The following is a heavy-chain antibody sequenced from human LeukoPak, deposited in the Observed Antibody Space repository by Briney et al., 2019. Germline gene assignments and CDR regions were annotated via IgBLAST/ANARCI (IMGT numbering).Heavy chain of an antibody. CDR2: ISGSGGST. Sequence: GGSLRLSCAASGFTFSSYAMSWVRQAPGKGLEWVSAISGSGGSTYYADSVKGRFTISRDNSKNTLYLQMNSLRAEDTAVYYCAKDPITMVRGMSNYFDYWGQGTLVTVSS. D-gene: IGHD3-10*01. J-gene: IGHJ4*02. CDR3: AKDPITMVRGMSNYFDY. CDR1: GFTFSSYA. V-gene: IGHV3-23*01.